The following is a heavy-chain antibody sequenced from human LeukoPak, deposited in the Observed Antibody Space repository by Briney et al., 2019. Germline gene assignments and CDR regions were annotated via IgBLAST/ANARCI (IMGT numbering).Heavy chain of an antibody. D-gene: IGHD3-10*01. CDR2: FIPIFGTA. CDR3: ARVGVVSYYYYYMDV. CDR1: GGTFSNYA. Sequence: SVKVSCKASGGTFSNYAISWVRQAPGQGLEWMGGFIPIFGTANSAQKFQGRVTMTRNTSISTAYMELSSLRSEDTAVYYCARVGVVSYYYYYMDVWGKGTTVTVSS. V-gene: IGHV1-69*05. J-gene: IGHJ6*03.